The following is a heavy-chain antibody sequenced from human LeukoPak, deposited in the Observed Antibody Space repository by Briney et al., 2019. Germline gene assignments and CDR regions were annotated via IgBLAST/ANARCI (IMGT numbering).Heavy chain of an antibody. Sequence: GGSLRLSCAASGLSFSTYAMSWVRQAPGKGLEWVAGISGSGVDTHYAGSVNGRFRISRDNSANTLYLQMNSLREEDTALYYCASGTYRLGDYWGQGTLVTVSP. CDR1: GLSFSTYA. D-gene: IGHD3-10*01. V-gene: IGHV3-23*01. CDR2: ISGSGVDT. J-gene: IGHJ4*02. CDR3: ASGTYRLGDY.